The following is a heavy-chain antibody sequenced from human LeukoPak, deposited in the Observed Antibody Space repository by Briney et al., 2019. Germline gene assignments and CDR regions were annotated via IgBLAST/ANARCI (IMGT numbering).Heavy chain of an antibody. J-gene: IGHJ4*02. Sequence: PSETLSLTCAVYGGSFSGYYWNWIRQPPGKGLEWIGEINHSGSTNYNPSLKSRVTISVDTSKNQFSLKLSSVTAADTAVYYCAIRQGYSSSWYGRVYWGQGTLVTVSS. V-gene: IGHV4-34*01. CDR3: AIRQGYSSSWYGRVY. CDR2: INHSGST. D-gene: IGHD6-13*01. CDR1: GGSFSGYY.